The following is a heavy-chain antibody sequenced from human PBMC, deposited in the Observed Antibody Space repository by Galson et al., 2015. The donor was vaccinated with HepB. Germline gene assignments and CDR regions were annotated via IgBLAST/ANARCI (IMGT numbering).Heavy chain of an antibody. V-gene: IGHV3-23*01. J-gene: IGHJ3*02. D-gene: IGHD3-22*01. Sequence: SLRLSCAASGFTFSRYALNWVRQAPGKGLEWVSAISDNGGGTYYADSVKGRFTLSSDNSWNTLYLQMNSLRAEDTAVYYCAKGSMIPWGAFDIWGQGTLVTVSS. CDR2: ISDNGGGT. CDR3: AKGSMIPWGAFDI. CDR1: GFTFSRYA.